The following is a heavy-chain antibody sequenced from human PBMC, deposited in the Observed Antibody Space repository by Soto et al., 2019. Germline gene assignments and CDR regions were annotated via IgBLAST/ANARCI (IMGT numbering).Heavy chain of an antibody. CDR3: ARTMVRGVMTLQHYYYIDV. CDR1: GFTFSDYY. J-gene: IGHJ6*03. Sequence: QVQLVESGGGLVKTGGSLRLSCAASGFTFSDYYMSWIRQAPGKGLEWVSYISSSGSTIYYADSVKGRFTISRDNAKNSLCLQMNILRAEYTAVYYCARTMVRGVMTLQHYYYIDVWGKGTTVTVSS. V-gene: IGHV3-11*01. D-gene: IGHD3-10*01. CDR2: ISSSGSTI.